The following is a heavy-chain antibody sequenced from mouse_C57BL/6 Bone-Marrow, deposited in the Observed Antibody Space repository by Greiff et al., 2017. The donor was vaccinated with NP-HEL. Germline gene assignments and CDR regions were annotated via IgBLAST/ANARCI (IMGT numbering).Heavy chain of an antibody. CDR1: GFSLSTFGMG. Sequence: QVTLKECGPGILQPSQTLSLTCSFSGFSLSTFGMGVGWIRQPSGKGLEWLAHIWWDDDKYYNPALKSRLTISKDTSKNQVFLKIDNVDTADTATYYCGRIYYYGSSYDYFDYWGEGSNLSVSS. CDR2: IWWDDDK. D-gene: IGHD1-1*01. V-gene: IGHV8-8*01. J-gene: IGHJ2*01. CDR3: GRIYYYGSSYDYFDY.